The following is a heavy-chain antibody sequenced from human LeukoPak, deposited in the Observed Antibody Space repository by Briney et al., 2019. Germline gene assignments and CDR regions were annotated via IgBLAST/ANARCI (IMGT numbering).Heavy chain of an antibody. CDR1: VYTFTSYY. CDR3: ARDFPYYGSGSLFDY. D-gene: IGHD3-10*01. Sequence: ASVKVSCKASVYTFTSYYMHWVRQAPGQGLEWMGIINPSGGSTSYAQKFQGRVTMTRDTSTSTVYMELSSLRSEDTAVYYCARDFPYYGSGSLFDYWGQGTLVTVSS. V-gene: IGHV1-46*01. CDR2: INPSGGST. J-gene: IGHJ4*02.